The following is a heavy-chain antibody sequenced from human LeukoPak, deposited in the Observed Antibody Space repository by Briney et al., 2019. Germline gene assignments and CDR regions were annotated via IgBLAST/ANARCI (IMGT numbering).Heavy chain of an antibody. V-gene: IGHV3-66*04. CDR3: SRRGYGDYAPFDY. D-gene: IGHD4-17*01. Sequence: GGSLRLSCAVSGFTVSTNSMSWVRQAPGKGLEWVSLIYSGDTTYHADSVKGRFTISRDNSKNTLYLQMNSLRADDTALYYCSRRGYGDYAPFDYWGQGTLVTVSS. J-gene: IGHJ4*02. CDR1: GFTVSTNS. CDR2: IYSGDTT.